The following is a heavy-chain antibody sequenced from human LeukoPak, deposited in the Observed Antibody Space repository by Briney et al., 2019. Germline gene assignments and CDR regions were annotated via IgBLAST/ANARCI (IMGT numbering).Heavy chain of an antibody. J-gene: IGHJ4*02. V-gene: IGHV3-30*18. CDR3: AKGQLVLGGFLDY. Sequence: GGSLRLSCAASGFTFSSYGMHWVRQAPGKGLEWVAVISYDGSNKYYADSVKGRFTISRDNSKNTLYLQMNSLRAEDTAVYYCAKGQLVLGGFLDYRGQGTLVTVSS. CDR1: GFTFSSYG. D-gene: IGHD6-13*01. CDR2: ISYDGSNK.